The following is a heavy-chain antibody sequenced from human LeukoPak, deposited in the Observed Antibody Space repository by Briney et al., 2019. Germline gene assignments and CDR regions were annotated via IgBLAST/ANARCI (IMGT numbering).Heavy chain of an antibody. CDR1: GFTFSSYA. Sequence: GRSLRLSCAASGFTFSSYAMHWVRQAPGKGLEWVAVISYDGSNKYYADSVKGRFTISRDNSKNTLYLQMNSLRAEDTAVYYCAREGSGYSSGWYGLGQHWGQGTLVTVSS. CDR3: AREGSGYSSGWYGLGQH. J-gene: IGHJ1*01. D-gene: IGHD6-19*01. V-gene: IGHV3-30*04. CDR2: ISYDGSNK.